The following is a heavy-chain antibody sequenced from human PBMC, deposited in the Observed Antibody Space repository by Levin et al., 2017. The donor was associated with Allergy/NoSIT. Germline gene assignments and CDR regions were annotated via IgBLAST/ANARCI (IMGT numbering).Heavy chain of an antibody. CDR2: IWYDGSNK. Sequence: GESLKISCAASGFTFSNFGIHWVRQAPGKGLEWVSAIWYDGSNKYYRDSVKGRFTISRDNAKNSLYLQMNSLRAEDTALYYCARDKGIAVAGGFDYWGQGTLVTVSS. D-gene: IGHD6-19*01. V-gene: IGHV3-33*01. CDR3: ARDKGIAVAGGFDY. CDR1: GFTFSNFG. J-gene: IGHJ4*02.